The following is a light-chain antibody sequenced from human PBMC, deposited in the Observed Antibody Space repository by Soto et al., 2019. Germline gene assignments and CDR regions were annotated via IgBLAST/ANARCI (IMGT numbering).Light chain of an antibody. CDR2: AAS. CDR3: PQSYSTPSIT. Sequence: ITQSRSPTSVCASVGDRVNITWRASQSISSYLNWYQQKPGKAPKLLIYAASSLQSGVPSRFSGSGSGTDFTLTISSLQPQDFATYYCPQSYSTPSITFGQGTRLEI. J-gene: IGKJ5*01. CDR1: QSISSY. V-gene: IGKV1-39*01.